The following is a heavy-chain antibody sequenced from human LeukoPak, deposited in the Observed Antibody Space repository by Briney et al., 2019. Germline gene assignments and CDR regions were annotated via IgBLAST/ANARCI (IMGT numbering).Heavy chain of an antibody. CDR2: ISGTGGTT. D-gene: IGHD3-22*01. J-gene: IGHJ5*02. CDR3: AGGPSYYYDSRWFDP. V-gene: IGHV3-23*01. CDR1: GLTFSNYA. Sequence: GALRLSCAASGLTFSNYAMSWVRQAPGKGLDWVSAISGTGGTTYYADSVKGRFTISRDNSKNTLYLQMNSLRAEDTVVYYCAGGPSYYYDSRWFDPWGQGTLVTVSS.